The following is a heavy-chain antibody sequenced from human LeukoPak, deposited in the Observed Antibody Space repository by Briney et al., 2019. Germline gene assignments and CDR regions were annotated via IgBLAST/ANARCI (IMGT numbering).Heavy chain of an antibody. J-gene: IGHJ4*02. CDR1: GYTFTGYY. CDR3: ARDQYYYGSGSYHY. CDR2: INPNSGGT. D-gene: IGHD3-10*01. V-gene: IGHV1-2*02. Sequence: ASVKVSCKASGYTFTGYYMHWVRQAPGQGLEWMGWINPNSGGTNYAQKFQGRVTMTRDTSISTAYMELSRLRSDDTAVYYCARDQYYYGSGSYHYWGQGTLVTVSS.